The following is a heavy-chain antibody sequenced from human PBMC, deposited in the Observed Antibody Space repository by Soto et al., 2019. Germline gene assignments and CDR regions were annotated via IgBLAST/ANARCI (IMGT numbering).Heavy chain of an antibody. CDR2: ISSSGGTI. CDR3: ARLSVRYCSVSSCGQLDY. D-gene: IGHD2-15*01. J-gene: IGHJ4*02. V-gene: IGHV3-48*02. Sequence: EVQLVESGGGLVQPGGSVRLSCAASGFTFSTYSMNWVRQAPGKGLEWVSFISSSGGTIYYADSVKGRFTISRDNAKNSPYLRMTSLRDEDTAVYYCARLSVRYCSVSSCGQLDYWGQGNRVNVSS. CDR1: GFTFSTYS.